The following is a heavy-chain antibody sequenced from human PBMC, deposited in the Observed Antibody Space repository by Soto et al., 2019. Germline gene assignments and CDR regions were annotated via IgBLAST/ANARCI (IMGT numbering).Heavy chain of an antibody. J-gene: IGHJ4*02. D-gene: IGHD4-17*01. V-gene: IGHV3-33*01. CDR3: ARDPGVTNYYFDY. CDR1: GFSFSRYG. CDR2: MWFDGSKQ. Sequence: QVQLVESGGGVVQPGRSLRLSCVTSGFSFSRYGFHWVRQAPGKGLEWVAVMWFDGSKQYYVDSVKGRFTISRDNSKHTLYLQMNSLRADDTAVYYCARDPGVTNYYFDYWGQGALVTVSS.